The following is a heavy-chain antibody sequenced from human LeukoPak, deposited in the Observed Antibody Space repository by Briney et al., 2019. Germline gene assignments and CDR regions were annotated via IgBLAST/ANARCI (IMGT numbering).Heavy chain of an antibody. CDR1: GFTFSSYG. V-gene: IGHV3-23*01. J-gene: IGHJ5*02. CDR2: IGGSGGST. D-gene: IGHD5-12*01. Sequence: PGGSLRLSCAASGFTFSSYGMHWVRQAPGKGLEWVSAIGGSGGSTYYADSVKGRFTISRDNSRNTLYLQMNSLRAEDTAVYYCARGGGWLRGWYWFDPWGQGTLVTVSS. CDR3: ARGGGWLRGWYWFDP.